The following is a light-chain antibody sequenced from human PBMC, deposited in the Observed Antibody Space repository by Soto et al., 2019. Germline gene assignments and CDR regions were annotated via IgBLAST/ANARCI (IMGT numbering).Light chain of an antibody. CDR1: QNIRSW. J-gene: IGKJ4*02. CDR2: KAS. V-gene: IGKV1-5*03. CDR3: QQYDSSST. Sequence: IQMTQSPSTLSASVGDRVTITCRASQNIRSWLAWYQQKPGKAPRLLIYKASSLESGVPSRFSGSGSGTEFTLTISSLQPDDSATYYCQQYDSSSTFGGGTKVEIK.